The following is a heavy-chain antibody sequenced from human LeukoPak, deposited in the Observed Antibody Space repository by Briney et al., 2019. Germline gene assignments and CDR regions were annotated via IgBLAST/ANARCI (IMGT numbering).Heavy chain of an antibody. D-gene: IGHD6-6*01. CDR1: GFTFSSYW. Sequence: GGSLRLSCAASGFTFSSYWISWVPQAPGERLEWGANIKQDGGEKYYVESVKGRFTISRDNAKNSLYLQMNSLRAEDTAVYYCARDRVATRPKPLISYYYMDVWGKGTTVTVSS. CDR3: ARDRVATRPKPLISYYYMDV. J-gene: IGHJ6*03. V-gene: IGHV3-7*01. CDR2: IKQDGGEK.